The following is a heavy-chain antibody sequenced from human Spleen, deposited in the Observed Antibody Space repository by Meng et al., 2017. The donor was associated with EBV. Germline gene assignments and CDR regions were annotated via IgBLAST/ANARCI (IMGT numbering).Heavy chain of an antibody. V-gene: IGHV3-23*01. CDR3: AGNRALDY. J-gene: IGHJ4*02. Sequence: VQVCDSGGVVVPPGRVLRSSCAAAGFTFNSNAMSWVRQAPGKGLDDVAGVSSGGADTYYADSVRGRFTISRDNSKNPLYLQMNSLRAEDTAVYYCAGNRALDYWGQGTLVTVSS. D-gene: IGHD1-14*01. CDR1: GFTFNSNA. CDR2: VSSGGADT.